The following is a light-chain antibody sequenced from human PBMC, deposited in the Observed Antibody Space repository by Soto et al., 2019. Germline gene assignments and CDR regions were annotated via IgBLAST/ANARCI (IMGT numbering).Light chain of an antibody. J-gene: IGKJ1*01. CDR1: QSVTGSY. V-gene: IGKV3-20*01. Sequence: EVVLTQSPGTLSLSPGERAPLSCRASQSVTGSYLAGYQQKPGQAPRLLIYGASSRATGIPDRFSGSGSGTDVTLTISRLEPEECAVYSCQPYGRSTETFGQGTKVEIK. CDR2: GAS. CDR3: QPYGRSTET.